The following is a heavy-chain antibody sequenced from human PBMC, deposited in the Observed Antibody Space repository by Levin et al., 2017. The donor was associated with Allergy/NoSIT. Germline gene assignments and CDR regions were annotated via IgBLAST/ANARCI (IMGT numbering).Heavy chain of an antibody. J-gene: IGHJ4*02. V-gene: IGHV3-21*01. Sequence: GESLKISCAASGFTFSNYSINWVRQGPGKGLEWVSSISSSSSYIYYADSVKGRFTISRDNAKNSLSLQMNSLRAEDTAVYYCARDGYNTHWGQGTLVTVSS. CDR2: ISSSSSYI. CDR1: GFTFSNYS. CDR3: ARDGYNTH. D-gene: IGHD1-14*01.